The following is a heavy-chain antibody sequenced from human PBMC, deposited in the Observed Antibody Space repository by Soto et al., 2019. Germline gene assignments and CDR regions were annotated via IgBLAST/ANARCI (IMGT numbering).Heavy chain of an antibody. Sequence: QVQLQEAGPGLVKPSETLSLTCTVSGVSIRDYYWIWIRQAPGKGLDWIGYIHSSGYTNYNPSLKSRVVMSVATSKNLFSLKLSSVTAADTAVYYCAKKSAAFWLDPWGQGTLVTVS. CDR1: GVSIRDYY. CDR2: IHSSGYT. CDR3: AKKSAAFWLDP. V-gene: IGHV4-59*01. D-gene: IGHD6-25*01. J-gene: IGHJ5*02.